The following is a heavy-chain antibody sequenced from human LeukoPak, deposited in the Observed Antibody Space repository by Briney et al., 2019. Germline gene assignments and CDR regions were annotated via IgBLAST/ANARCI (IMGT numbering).Heavy chain of an antibody. J-gene: IGHJ4*02. CDR3: AKDLKGYHDSSGPLFDY. CDR1: GFTFSSYA. D-gene: IGHD3-22*01. V-gene: IGHV3-23*01. Sequence: GGSLRLSCAASGFTFSSYAMSWVRQAPGKGLEWVSAISGSGGSTYYADSVKGRFTISRDNSKNTLYLQMNSLRAEDTAVYYCAKDLKGYHDSSGPLFDYWGQGTLVTVSS. CDR2: ISGSGGST.